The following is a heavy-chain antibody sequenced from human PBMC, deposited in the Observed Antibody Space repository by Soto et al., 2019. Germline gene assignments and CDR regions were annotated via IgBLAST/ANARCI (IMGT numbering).Heavy chain of an antibody. D-gene: IGHD3-10*01. J-gene: IGHJ6*02. CDR2: ISYHGSNT. CDR1: GFTFSSYG. CDR3: AKNSYYYGSGSYYRGMDV. Sequence: QVQLVESGGGVVQPGRSLRLSCAASGFTFSSYGMHWVRQAPGKGLEWVAVISYHGSNTYYADSVKGWFTISRDNSKNTLYLQMNSLRAEDTAVYYCAKNSYYYGSGSYYRGMDVWGQGTTVTVSS. V-gene: IGHV3-30*18.